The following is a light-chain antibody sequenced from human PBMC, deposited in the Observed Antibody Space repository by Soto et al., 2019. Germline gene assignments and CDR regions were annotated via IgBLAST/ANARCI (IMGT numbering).Light chain of an antibody. V-gene: IGKV3-20*01. Sequence: EIVLTQSPGTLSLSPGERATLSCRASQSVSNSYLAWYQQKPGQAPRLLIFGVSTRATGIPDRFSGSGSGTDFTLTISRLEPEDFAVYYCQQYGSSLIFTFGPGTKVDIE. J-gene: IGKJ3*01. CDR3: QQYGSSLIFT. CDR2: GVS. CDR1: QSVSNSY.